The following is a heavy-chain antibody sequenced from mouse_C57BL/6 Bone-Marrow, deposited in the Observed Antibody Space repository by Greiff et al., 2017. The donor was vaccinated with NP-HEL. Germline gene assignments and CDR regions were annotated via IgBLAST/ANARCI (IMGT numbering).Heavy chain of an antibody. CDR3: ARLQTFYAMDY. J-gene: IGHJ4*01. CDR2: ISSGSSTI. CDR1: GFTFSDYG. V-gene: IGHV5-17*01. Sequence: EVKLVESGGGLVKPGGSLKLSCAASGFTFSDYGMHWVRQAPEKGLEWVAYISSGSSTIYYADTVKGRFTISRDNAKNTLFLQMTSLRSEDTAMYYCARLQTFYAMDYWGQGTSGTVSS.